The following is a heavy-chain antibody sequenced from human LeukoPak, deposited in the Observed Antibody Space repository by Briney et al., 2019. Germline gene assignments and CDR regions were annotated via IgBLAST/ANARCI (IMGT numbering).Heavy chain of an antibody. V-gene: IGHV3-23*01. Sequence: PGGSLRLSCAASGFTFSSYAMSWVRQAPGKGLEWVSAISGSGGSTYYADSVKGRFTISRDNSKNTLYLQMNSLRAEDTAVYYCAKDNLARIDGDDDYWGQGTLVTVSS. CDR3: AKDNLARIDGDDDY. CDR2: ISGSGGST. D-gene: IGHD4-17*01. J-gene: IGHJ4*02. CDR1: GFTFSSYA.